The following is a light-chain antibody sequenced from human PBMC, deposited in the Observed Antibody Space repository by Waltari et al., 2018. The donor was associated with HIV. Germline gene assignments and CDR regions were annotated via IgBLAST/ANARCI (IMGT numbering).Light chain of an antibody. Sequence: QSALSPPASVSASPRPSVATPCPRCASDTGRYNYVPWYQQHPDKTPRLILFDVNNRPSGISDRFSGSKSGTTASLTISTVETDDEADYYCASYTVNSTGVFGSGTKLTVL. CDR3: ASYTVNSTGV. V-gene: IGLV2-14*03. CDR1: ASDTGRYNY. CDR2: DVN. J-gene: IGLJ1*01.